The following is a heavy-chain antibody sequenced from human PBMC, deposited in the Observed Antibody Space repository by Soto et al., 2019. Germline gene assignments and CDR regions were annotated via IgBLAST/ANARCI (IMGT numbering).Heavy chain of an antibody. CDR3: ARDSTWIQLWLSWFDP. CDR1: GYTFTGYY. D-gene: IGHD5-18*01. Sequence: ASVKVSCKASGYTFTGYYMHRVRQAPGQGLEWMGWINPNSGGTNYAQKFQGRVTMTRDTSISTAYMELSRLRSDDTAVYYCARDSTWIQLWLSWFDPWGQGTLVTVSS. V-gene: IGHV1-2*02. J-gene: IGHJ5*02. CDR2: INPNSGGT.